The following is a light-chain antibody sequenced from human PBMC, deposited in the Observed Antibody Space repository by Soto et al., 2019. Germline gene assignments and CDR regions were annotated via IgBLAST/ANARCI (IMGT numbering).Light chain of an antibody. CDR1: SSDVGGYNY. J-gene: IGLJ3*02. CDR3: SSYTSRSTVPWV. Sequence: QSALTQPASVSGSPGQSITISCTGTSSDVGGYNYVSWYQQHPGKAPKLMIYEVSNRPSGFSNRFSGSKSGNTASLTISGLQAEDEADYYCSSYTSRSTVPWVFGGGTKLPVL. CDR2: EVS. V-gene: IGLV2-14*01.